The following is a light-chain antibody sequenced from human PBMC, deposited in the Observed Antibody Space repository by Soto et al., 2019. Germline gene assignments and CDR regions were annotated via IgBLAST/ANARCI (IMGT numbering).Light chain of an antibody. J-gene: IGKJ2*01. V-gene: IGKV3-15*01. CDR3: QQYNNWPSRT. CDR2: SAS. CDR1: ESVHNN. Sequence: EVVMTQSPATLSVSPGERASLSGRASESVHNNLACYQQKPGQAPSLLIDSASTLATGVPARFRGSGSGTEFTLTIRRLQSEDFAVYSCQQYNNWPSRTFGQGTKVE.